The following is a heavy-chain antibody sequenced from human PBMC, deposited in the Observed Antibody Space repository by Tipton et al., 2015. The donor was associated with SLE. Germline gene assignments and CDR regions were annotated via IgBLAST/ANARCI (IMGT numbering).Heavy chain of an antibody. CDR1: GRSISSASYY. V-gene: IGHV4-61*02. Sequence: TLSLTCIVSGRSISSASYYWNWIRQPAGKGLKWIGRIYTDGSTNYNPSLKSRVTISVDTSKKQFSLKLSSVTAADTAVYYCAAQLQWLVYYWGQGTLVTVSS. J-gene: IGHJ4*02. D-gene: IGHD6-19*01. CDR2: IYTDGST. CDR3: AAQLQWLVYY.